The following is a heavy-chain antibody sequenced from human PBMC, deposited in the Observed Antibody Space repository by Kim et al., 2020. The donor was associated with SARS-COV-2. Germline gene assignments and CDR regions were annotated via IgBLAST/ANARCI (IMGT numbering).Heavy chain of an antibody. Sequence: YNPSLKSRVTISVDTSKNQFSLKLSSVTAADTAVYYCARVGFRAGAAFDIWGQGTMVTVSS. J-gene: IGHJ3*02. D-gene: IGHD6-13*01. CDR3: ARVGFRAGAAFDI. V-gene: IGHV4-59*01.